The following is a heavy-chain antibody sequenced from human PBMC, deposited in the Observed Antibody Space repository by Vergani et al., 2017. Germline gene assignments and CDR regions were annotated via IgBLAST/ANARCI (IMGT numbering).Heavy chain of an antibody. J-gene: IGHJ6*03. CDR3: ARSVIGDFWSGDYYYMDV. CDR1: GGSISSGSYY. CDR2: IYTSGST. V-gene: IGHV4-61*02. D-gene: IGHD3-3*01. Sequence: QLQLQESGPGLVKPSETLSLTCTVSGGSISSGSYYWSWIRQPAGKGLEWIGRIYTSGSTNYNPSLKSRVTISVDTSKNQFSLKLSSVTAADTAVYYCARSVIGDFWSGDYYYMDVWGKGTTVTVSS.